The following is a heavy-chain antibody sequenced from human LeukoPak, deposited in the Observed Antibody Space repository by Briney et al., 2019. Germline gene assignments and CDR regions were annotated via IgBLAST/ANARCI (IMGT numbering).Heavy chain of an antibody. CDR1: GGSISSGGYS. CDR3: ARSLGGYYDSSGSDAFDI. V-gene: IGHV4-61*08. D-gene: IGHD3-22*01. CDR2: IYYSGST. Sequence: SETLSLTCAVSGGSISSGGYSWSWIRQPPGKGLEWIGYIYYSGSTNYNPSLKSRVTISVDTSKNQFSLKLSSVTAADTAVYYCARSLGGYYDSSGSDAFDIWGQGTMVTVSS. J-gene: IGHJ3*02.